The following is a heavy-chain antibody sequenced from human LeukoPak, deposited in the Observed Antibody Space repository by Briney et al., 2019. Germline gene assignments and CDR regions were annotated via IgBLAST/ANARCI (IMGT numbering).Heavy chain of an antibody. J-gene: IGHJ4*02. V-gene: IGHV3-30*02. CDR3: AKVSLGVVVPAATGHKVDY. CDR2: IRYDGSNK. D-gene: IGHD2-2*01. Sequence: AGGSLRLSCAASGFTFSSYGMHWVRQASGKGLEWVAFIRYDGSNKYYADSVKGRFTISRDNSKNTLYLQMNSLRAEDTAVYYCAKVSLGVVVPAATGHKVDYWGQGTLVTVSS. CDR1: GFTFSSYG.